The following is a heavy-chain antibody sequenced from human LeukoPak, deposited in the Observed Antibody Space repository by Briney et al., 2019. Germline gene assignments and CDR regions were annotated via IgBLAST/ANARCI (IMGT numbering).Heavy chain of an antibody. D-gene: IGHD2-21*02. CDR2: IYYSGST. J-gene: IGHJ3*02. V-gene: IGHV4-39*07. Sequence: SETLSLTCTVSGGSISSSSYYWAWIRQPPGKGLEWIGSIYYSGSTHYNPSLKSRVTISVDTSKNQFSLKLSSVTAADTAVYYCARKYCGGDCYSDAFDIWGQGTMVTVSS. CDR3: ARKYCGGDCYSDAFDI. CDR1: GGSISSSSYY.